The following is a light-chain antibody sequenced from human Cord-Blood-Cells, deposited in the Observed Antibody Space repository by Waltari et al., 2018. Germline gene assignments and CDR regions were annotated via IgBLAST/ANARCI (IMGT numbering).Light chain of an antibody. CDR1: QCVSSSY. CDR2: GAS. V-gene: IGKV3-20*01. CDR3: QQYGSSPGT. J-gene: IGKJ1*01. Sequence: EIELTQSPGTLSLSPGERATLSCRASQCVSSSYLAWYQQKPGQAPRHLISGASNRATGIPDRFSGSGSGTDFTVTISRLEPEDFAVYYCQQYGSSPGTFGQGTKVEIK.